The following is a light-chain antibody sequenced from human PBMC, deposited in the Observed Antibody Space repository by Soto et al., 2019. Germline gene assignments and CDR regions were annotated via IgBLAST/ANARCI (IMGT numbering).Light chain of an antibody. CDR2: DVS. V-gene: IGLV2-11*01. J-gene: IGLJ2*01. CDR3: CSYAGSSRV. Sequence: QSALTQPRSVSGSPGQSVTISCTGTSSDVGGYNYVSWYQQHPGKAPKLMIYDVSKQPSGVPDRFSGSKSGNTASLTISGLQAEDEADYYCCSYAGSSRVFGRGTKLTVL. CDR1: SSDVGGYNY.